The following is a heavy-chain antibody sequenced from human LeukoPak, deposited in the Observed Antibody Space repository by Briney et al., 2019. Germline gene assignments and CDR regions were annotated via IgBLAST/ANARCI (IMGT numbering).Heavy chain of an antibody. CDR3: ARDNDRKDDS. CDR1: GFTFSSYG. J-gene: IGHJ5*02. Sequence: QAGGSLRLSCAASGFTFSSYGMHWVRQAPGKGLEWVAFIRYDGSNKYYADSVKGRFTISRDNAKNSLYLQMNNLRVEDTAVYYCARDNDRKDDSWGQGTLVTVSS. CDR2: IRYDGSNK. D-gene: IGHD3-16*01. V-gene: IGHV3-30*02.